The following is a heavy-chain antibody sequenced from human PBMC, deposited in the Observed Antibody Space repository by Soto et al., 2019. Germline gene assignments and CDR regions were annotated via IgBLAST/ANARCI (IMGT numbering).Heavy chain of an antibody. CDR1: GFTFSSYA. J-gene: IGHJ4*02. V-gene: IGHV3-30-3*01. D-gene: IGHD6-6*01. CDR3: ARVALPYSSSLYVDY. CDR2: ISYDGSNK. Sequence: GGSLRLSCAASGFTFSSYAMHWVRQAPGKGLEWVAVISYDGSNKYYADSVKGRFTISRDNSKNTLYLQMNSLRAEDTAVYYCARVALPYSSSLYVDYWGQGTLVTVSS.